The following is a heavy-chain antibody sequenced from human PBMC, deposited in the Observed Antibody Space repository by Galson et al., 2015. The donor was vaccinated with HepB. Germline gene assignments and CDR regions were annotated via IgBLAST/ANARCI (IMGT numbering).Heavy chain of an antibody. D-gene: IGHD3-10*01. CDR3: AILPEFGEVY. CDR2: ISAYNGNA. Sequence: QSGAEVKKPGESLRISCKASGYTFTSYGISWVRQAPGQGLEWMGWISAYNGNANYAQKLQGRVTMTTDTSTSTAYMELRSLRSDDTAVYYCAILPEFGEVYWGQGTLVTVSS. J-gene: IGHJ4*02. V-gene: IGHV1-18*01. CDR1: GYTFTSYG.